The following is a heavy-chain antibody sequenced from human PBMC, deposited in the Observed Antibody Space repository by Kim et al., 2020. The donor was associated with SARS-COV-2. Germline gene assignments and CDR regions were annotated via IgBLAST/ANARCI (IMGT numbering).Heavy chain of an antibody. V-gene: IGHV2-70*11. D-gene: IGHD3-10*01. CDR3: TRIRSDGSGSLRWLDP. CDR1: GFSLSTNGMC. Sequence: SGPTLVKPTQTLTLTCTFSGFSLSTNGMCVSWIRQPPGKALEWLARIDWDDYKSYSTSLKTRLTISKDTSKNQVVLTMTNMSPVDTATYYCTRIRSDGSGSLRWLDPCRQGALVTVSS. J-gene: IGHJ5*02. CDR2: IDWDDYK.